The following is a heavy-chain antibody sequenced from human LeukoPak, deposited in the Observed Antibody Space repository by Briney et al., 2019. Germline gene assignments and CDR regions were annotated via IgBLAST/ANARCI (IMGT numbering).Heavy chain of an antibody. CDR1: GGSISSSSYY. J-gene: IGHJ4*02. V-gene: IGHV4-39*01. Sequence: SETLSLTCTVSGGSISSSSYYWGWIRQPPGKGLEWIGSIYYSGSTYYNPSLKSRVTISVDTSKNQFSLKLSSVTGADTAVYYCARQERFLEWLLDRFDYWGQGTLVTVSS. CDR2: IYYSGST. D-gene: IGHD3-3*01. CDR3: ARQERFLEWLLDRFDY.